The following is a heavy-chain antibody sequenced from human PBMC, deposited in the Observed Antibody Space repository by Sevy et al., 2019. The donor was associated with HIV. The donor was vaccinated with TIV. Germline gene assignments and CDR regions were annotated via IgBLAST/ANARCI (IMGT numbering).Heavy chain of an antibody. Sequence: GESLKISCKGSGYSFTSYWIGWVRQMPGKGLEWMGIIYPGDSDTRNSPSFQGQVTISADKSISTAYLQWSSLKASDTAMYYCARSTITMVQGVITYARGVSWFDPWGQGTLVTVSS. CDR1: GYSFTSYW. D-gene: IGHD3-10*01. CDR2: IYPGDSDT. CDR3: ARSTITMVQGVITYARGVSWFDP. J-gene: IGHJ5*02. V-gene: IGHV5-51*01.